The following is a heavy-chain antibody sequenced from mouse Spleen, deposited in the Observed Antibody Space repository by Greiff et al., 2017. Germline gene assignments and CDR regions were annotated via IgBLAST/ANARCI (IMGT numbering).Heavy chain of an antibody. CDR1: GYTFTDYE. CDR3: TRGARATWAWFAY. V-gene: IGHV1-15*01. D-gene: IGHD3-1*01. Sequence: QVQLQQSGAELVRPGASVTLSCKASGYTFTDYEMHWVKQTPVHGLEWIGAIDPETGGTAYNQKFKGKAILTADKSSSTAYMELRSLTSEDSAVYYCTRGARATWAWFAYWGQGTLVTVSA. J-gene: IGHJ3*01. CDR2: IDPETGGT.